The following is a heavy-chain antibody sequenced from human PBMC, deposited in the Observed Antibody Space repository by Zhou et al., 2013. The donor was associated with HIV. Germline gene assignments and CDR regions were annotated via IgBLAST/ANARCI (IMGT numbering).Heavy chain of an antibody. CDR3: ARDLLPTTTWTDSYYYGLDV. CDR1: GGTFNTYA. CDR2: IIPIFDTS. J-gene: IGHJ6*02. V-gene: IGHV1-69*05. Sequence: QIQLLQSGPEVKEPGSSVKVSCKASGGTFNTYAISWVRQAPGQGLEWMGGIIPIFDTSKYAQKLQGRVTITTDASTSTAYMELSSLRSEDTAVYYCARDLLPTTTWTDSYYYGLDVWGQGTTVTVSS. D-gene: IGHD1-26*01.